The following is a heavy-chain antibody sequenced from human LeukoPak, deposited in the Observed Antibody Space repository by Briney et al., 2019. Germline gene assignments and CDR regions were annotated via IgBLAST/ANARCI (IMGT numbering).Heavy chain of an antibody. V-gene: IGHV3-33*01. CDR3: ARDGMTTVTPFDY. D-gene: IGHD4-17*01. CDR2: IWYDGSNK. CDR1: GFTFSSYG. J-gene: IGHJ4*02. Sequence: PGGSLRLSCAASGFTFSSYGMHWVRQAPGKGLEWVAVIWYDGSNKYYADSVKGRFTISRDNSKNTLYLQMNSLRAEDTAVYYCARDGMTTVTPFDYWGQGTLVTVSS.